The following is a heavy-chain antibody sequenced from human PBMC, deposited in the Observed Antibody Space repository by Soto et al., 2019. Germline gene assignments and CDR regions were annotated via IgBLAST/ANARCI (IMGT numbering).Heavy chain of an antibody. CDR1: GGSFSGYD. CDR2: INDSGST. V-gene: IGHV4-34*01. CDR3: ARGRYFDWFNSHSYYYGMDV. Sequence: SETLSLSCAVYGGSFSGYDWSWIRQPPGKGLEWIGEINDSGSTNYNPSLKSRVTISVDTSKNQFSLKLSSVTAADTAVYYCARGRYFDWFNSHSYYYGMDVWGQGTTVTVSS. J-gene: IGHJ6*02. D-gene: IGHD3-9*01.